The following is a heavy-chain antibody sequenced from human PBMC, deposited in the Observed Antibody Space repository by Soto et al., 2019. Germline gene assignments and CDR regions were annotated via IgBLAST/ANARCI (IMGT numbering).Heavy chain of an antibody. D-gene: IGHD3-10*01. J-gene: IGHJ6*02. Sequence: ASVKVSCKASGYTFTSYGISWVRQAPGQGLEWMGWISAYNGNTNYAQKLQGRVTMTTDTSTSTAYMELRSLRSDDTAVYYCARDNGSGSYYGYYYYYGMDFWGQGTTVTVSS. CDR3: ARDNGSGSYYGYYYYYGMDF. CDR2: ISAYNGNT. V-gene: IGHV1-18*04. CDR1: GYTFTSYG.